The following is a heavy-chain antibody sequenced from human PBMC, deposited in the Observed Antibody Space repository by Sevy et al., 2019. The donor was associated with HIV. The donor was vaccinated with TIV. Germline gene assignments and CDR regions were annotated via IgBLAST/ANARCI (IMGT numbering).Heavy chain of an antibody. V-gene: IGHV3-30*18. CDR2: ISNDGSDK. CDR1: GFTFSRYG. Sequence: GGSLRLSCAAAGFTFSRYGMHWARQAPGKGLEWVAVISNDGSDKEYAESVKGRFTVSRDNSKDTVYLQMNSVRLEETAVYYCANSRGRYEGSSWLYYYYVMDVWGQGTTVTVSS. CDR3: ANSRGRYEGSSWLYYYYVMDV. J-gene: IGHJ6*02. D-gene: IGHD6-13*01.